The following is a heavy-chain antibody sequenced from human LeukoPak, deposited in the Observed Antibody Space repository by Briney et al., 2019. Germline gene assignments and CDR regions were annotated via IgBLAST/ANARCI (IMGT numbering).Heavy chain of an antibody. CDR3: AREVGYCSGGSCYSYFDY. Sequence: SETLSLTCSVSSGSITSDYWSWIRQPPGKALEWIGYIHYSGSTNYNPSLRSRVAMSVDTSKNQFSLKLSSVTAADTAVYYCAREVGYCSGGSCYSYFDYWGQGTLVTVSS. CDR1: SGSITSDY. D-gene: IGHD2-15*01. V-gene: IGHV4-59*01. CDR2: IHYSGST. J-gene: IGHJ4*02.